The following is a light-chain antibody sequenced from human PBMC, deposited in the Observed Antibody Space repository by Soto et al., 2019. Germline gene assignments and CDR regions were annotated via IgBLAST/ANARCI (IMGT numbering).Light chain of an antibody. Sequence: NFMLTQPHSVSESPGKTVTISCTRSSGSIASNYVRWYQQRPGSAPTTVISDDDQRPSGVPDRFSGSIDSSSNSASLTISGLKTEDEADYYCQSYDSNNVIFGGGTQLTVL. J-gene: IGLJ2*01. CDR2: DDD. V-gene: IGLV6-57*03. CDR3: QSYDSNNVI. CDR1: SGSIASNY.